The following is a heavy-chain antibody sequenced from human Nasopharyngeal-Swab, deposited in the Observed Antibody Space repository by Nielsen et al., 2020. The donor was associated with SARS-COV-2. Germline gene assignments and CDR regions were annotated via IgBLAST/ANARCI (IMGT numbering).Heavy chain of an antibody. Sequence: WIRQPPGKGLVWVSRINSDGSSTSYADSVKGRFTISRHNSKNTLYLQMNSLRAEDTAVYYCARGGVGYYDSSGPRDDTFDIWGQGTMVTVSS. J-gene: IGHJ3*02. CDR3: ARGGVGYYDSSGPRDDTFDI. V-gene: IGHV3-74*01. CDR2: INSDGSST. D-gene: IGHD3-22*01.